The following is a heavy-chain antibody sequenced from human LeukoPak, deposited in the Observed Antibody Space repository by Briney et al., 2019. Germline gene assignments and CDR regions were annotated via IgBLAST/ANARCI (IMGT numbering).Heavy chain of an antibody. J-gene: IGHJ5*02. CDR1: GFTFSSYG. V-gene: IGHV3-30*02. Sequence: GGSLRLSCAASGFTFSSYGMHWVRQAPGKGLEWVAFIRYDGSNKYYADSVKGRFTISRDNSKNTLYLQMNSLRAEDTAVYYCAKRANWNDGEWFDPWGQGTLVTVSS. D-gene: IGHD1-1*01. CDR2: IRYDGSNK. CDR3: AKRANWNDGEWFDP.